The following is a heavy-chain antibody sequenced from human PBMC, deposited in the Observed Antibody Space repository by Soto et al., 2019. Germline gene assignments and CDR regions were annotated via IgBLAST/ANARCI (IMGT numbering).Heavy chain of an antibody. CDR2: ISAYNGNT. CDR1: GYRNSRDG. J-gene: IGHJ5*02. D-gene: IGHD3-3*01. V-gene: IGHV1-18*01. Sequence: GYRNSRDGGSWGRKKNKKGLEWMGWISAYNGNTNYAQKLQGRVTMTRNTSISTAYMELSSLRSEDTAVYYCARAFLFYYDFWSGYSGSWFGPWGQRTLVSVSS. CDR3: ARAFLFYYDFWSGYSGSWFGP.